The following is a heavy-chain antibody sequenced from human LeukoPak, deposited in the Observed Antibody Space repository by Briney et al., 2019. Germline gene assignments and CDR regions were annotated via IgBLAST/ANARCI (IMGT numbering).Heavy chain of an antibody. CDR1: GGSISSYY. J-gene: IGHJ3*02. D-gene: IGHD1-1*01. CDR2: IYYSGST. V-gene: IGHV4-59*08. CDR3: ARRRGNWAFDI. Sequence: PSETLSLTCTVSGGSISSYYWSWIRQPPGKGLEWIGYIYYSGSTNYNPSLKGRVTISVDTSKNQFSLKLSSVTAADTAVYCCARRRGNWAFDIWGQGTMVTVSS.